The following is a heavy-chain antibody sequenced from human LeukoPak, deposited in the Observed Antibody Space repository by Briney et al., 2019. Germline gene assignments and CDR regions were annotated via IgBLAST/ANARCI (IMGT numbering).Heavy chain of an antibody. J-gene: IGHJ2*01. CDR2: ISWNSGSI. V-gene: IGHV3-9*03. CDR3: ARGPVPAAMRTSWYFDL. Sequence: GGSLRLSCAASGFTFSNYWMSWVRQAPGKGLEWVSGISWNSGSIGYADSVKGRFTISRDNAKNSLYLQMNSLRAEDMALYYCARGPVPAAMRTSWYFDLWGRGTLVTVSS. D-gene: IGHD2-2*01. CDR1: GFTFSNYW.